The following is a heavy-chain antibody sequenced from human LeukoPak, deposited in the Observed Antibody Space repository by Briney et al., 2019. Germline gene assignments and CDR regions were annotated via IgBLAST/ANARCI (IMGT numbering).Heavy chain of an antibody. V-gene: IGHV4-59*01. CDR2: RSYGVST. J-gene: IGHJ4*02. CDR1: TDSMSSYY. D-gene: IGHD3-16*01. Sequence: SETLSLTCTVSTDSMSSYYWSWIRQPPGKGLEWIGYRSYGVSTNYNPSLKSRVTMSLDTSKNQFSLKLTSVTAADTAVYYCARAKRGSGFGYYYFDSWGQGTLATVSS. CDR3: ARAKRGSGFGYYYFDS.